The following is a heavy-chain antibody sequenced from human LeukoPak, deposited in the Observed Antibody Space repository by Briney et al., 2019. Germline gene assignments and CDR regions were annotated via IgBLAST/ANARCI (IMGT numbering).Heavy chain of an antibody. J-gene: IGHJ5*02. CDR3: ARTVSNSGYWFDA. CDR2: IYYTGST. CDR1: GGSISTYY. D-gene: IGHD4-11*01. V-gene: IGHV4-59*01. Sequence: SETLSLTCTVSGGSISTYYWSWIRQSPGKGLEWIGYIYYTGSTYYNPSLKSRVTISLDTPKSQFSLKMSFVTAADTAVYYCARTVSNSGYWFDAWGQGTPVTVSS.